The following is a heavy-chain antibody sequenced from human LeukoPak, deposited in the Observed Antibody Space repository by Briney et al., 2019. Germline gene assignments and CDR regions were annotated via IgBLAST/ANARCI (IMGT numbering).Heavy chain of an antibody. CDR3: ARAGNYYYSSGYYSHFDY. D-gene: IGHD3-22*01. Sequence: SETLSLTCTVSGASISSDYWNWIRQPPGKGLEWIGHVYHSGSTHYNPSLKSRVTISVDTSKNQFSLKLSSVTAADTAVYYCARAGNYYYSSGYYSHFDYWGQGTLVTVSS. V-gene: IGHV4-59*01. J-gene: IGHJ4*02. CDR1: GASISSDY. CDR2: VYHSGST.